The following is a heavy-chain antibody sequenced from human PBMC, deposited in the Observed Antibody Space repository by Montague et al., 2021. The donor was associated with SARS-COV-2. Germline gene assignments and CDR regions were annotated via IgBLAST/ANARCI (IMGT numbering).Heavy chain of an antibody. J-gene: IGHJ6*02. V-gene: IGHV6-1*01. CDR3: TSGREGNYNVMDV. CDR1: GDSVSSSSAT. Sequence: CAISGDSVSSSSATWNWVRQSPSRGLEWLGRTYYRSKWYNDYAVSVRDRVTINPDTSKNQFSLQLNSVTPEDTAIYYCTSGREGNYNVMDVWGQGTTVTVSS. CDR2: TYYRSKWYN. D-gene: IGHD1-1*01.